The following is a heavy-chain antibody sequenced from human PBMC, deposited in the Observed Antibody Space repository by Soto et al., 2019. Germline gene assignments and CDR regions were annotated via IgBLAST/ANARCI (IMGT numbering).Heavy chain of an antibody. Sequence: GESLKISCKGSGYNFATYWIAWVRQMPGKGLEWMGVIYVGDSDARYSPSFQGQVTISADRSITTAYLQWRSLKASDTVIYYCARDSRTGYTYGQYYYYSGMDVWGQGTTVTVSS. J-gene: IGHJ6*02. D-gene: IGHD5-18*01. V-gene: IGHV5-51*01. CDR1: GYNFATYW. CDR3: ARDSRTGYTYGQYYYYSGMDV. CDR2: IYVGDSDA.